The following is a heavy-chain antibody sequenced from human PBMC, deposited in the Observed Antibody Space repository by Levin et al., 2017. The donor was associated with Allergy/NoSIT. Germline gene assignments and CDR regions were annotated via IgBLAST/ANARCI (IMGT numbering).Heavy chain of an antibody. Sequence: GGPLRLSCAASGFTFSDYAMTWVRQAPGKGLEWVSVITGGGFNTYYGDSVKGRFTVSRDNSKNTLYLELNSLRAEDTAVYYCAKKQGGTSGFSFDVWGQGTMVTVSS. V-gene: IGHV3-23*01. D-gene: IGHD1-1*01. CDR3: AKKQGGTSGFSFDV. CDR1: GFTFSDYA. CDR2: ITGGGFNT. J-gene: IGHJ3*01.